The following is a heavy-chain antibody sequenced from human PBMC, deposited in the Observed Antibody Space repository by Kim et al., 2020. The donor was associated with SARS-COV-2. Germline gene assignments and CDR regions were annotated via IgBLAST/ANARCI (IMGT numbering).Heavy chain of an antibody. V-gene: IGHV3-74*01. CDR1: GFTFSAFW. Sequence: GGSLRLSCTASGFTFSAFWMHWVRQAPGKGLEWLSRMNGDGTTINYADSVKGRFTISRDNAENTLYLQMHSLRAEDTAVYYCATHRSGWIDAFDIGDRGTLLTV. CDR3: ATHRSGWIDAFDI. CDR2: MNGDGTTI. D-gene: IGHD6-19*01. J-gene: IGHJ3*02.